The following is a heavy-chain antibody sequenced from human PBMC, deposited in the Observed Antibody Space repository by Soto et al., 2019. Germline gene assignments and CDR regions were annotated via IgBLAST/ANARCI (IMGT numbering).Heavy chain of an antibody. V-gene: IGHV3-23*01. J-gene: IGHJ4*02. D-gene: IGHD1-20*01. CDR2: ISGSGGST. CDR1: GFTFSSYA. CDR3: AKALWSPLDITGTDY. Sequence: PGGSLRLSCAASGFTFSSYAMSWVRQAQGKGLEWVSAISGSGGSTYYADSVKGRFTISRDNSKNTLYLQMNSLRAEDTAVYYCAKALWSPLDITGTDYWGQGTLVTVSS.